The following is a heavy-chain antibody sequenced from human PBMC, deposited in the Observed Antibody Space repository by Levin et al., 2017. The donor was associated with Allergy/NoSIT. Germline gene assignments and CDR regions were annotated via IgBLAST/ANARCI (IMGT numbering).Heavy chain of an antibody. CDR2: ISNSGSTT. V-gene: IGHV3-48*01. Sequence: LSLTCAASGFTFRGYAMNWVRQAPGKGLDWISYISNSGSTTPYADSVQGRFTSSRDNAKNSLFLQMNSLRAEDTAVYFCATAAAFVLSHDYWGQGTLVTVSS. J-gene: IGHJ4*02. CDR1: GFTFRGYA. CDR3: ATAAAFVLSHDY. D-gene: IGHD6-13*01.